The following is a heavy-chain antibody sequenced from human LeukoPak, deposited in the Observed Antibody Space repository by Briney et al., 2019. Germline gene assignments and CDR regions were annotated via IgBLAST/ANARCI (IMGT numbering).Heavy chain of an antibody. CDR3: ASGLAVNYGDYVWDVHAFDI. D-gene: IGHD4-17*01. Sequence: SETLSLTCTVSGYSISGGYYWSWIRQPPGKGLEWIGSIYHSGSTNYNPSLKSRVTISVDTSKNQFSLKLSSVTAADTAVYYCASGLAVNYGDYVWDVHAFDIWGQGTMVTVSS. CDR1: GYSISGGYY. V-gene: IGHV4-38-2*02. CDR2: IYHSGST. J-gene: IGHJ3*02.